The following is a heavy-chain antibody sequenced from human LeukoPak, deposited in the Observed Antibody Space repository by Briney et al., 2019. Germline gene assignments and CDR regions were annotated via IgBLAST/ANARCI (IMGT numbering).Heavy chain of an antibody. V-gene: IGHV1-8*01. CDR3: ARLSQTPDYYSSGGYYYLGY. CDR1: RYTFSSYD. CDR2: MNPNTGRT. D-gene: IGHD3-22*01. Sequence: ASVKVSCKAARYTFSSYDINWVREAAGQGLEWMGWMNPNTGRTGFAQKFQGRLTMTRDTSISTAYMELSSLRSEDTAVYYCARLSQTPDYYSSGGYYYLGYWGQGTPVTVSS. J-gene: IGHJ4*02.